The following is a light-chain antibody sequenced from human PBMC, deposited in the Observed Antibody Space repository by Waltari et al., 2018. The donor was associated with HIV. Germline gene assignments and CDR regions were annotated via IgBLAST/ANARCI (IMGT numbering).Light chain of an antibody. J-gene: IGKJ4*01. Sequence: DIQMTQSPSSLSASVGDRVSITCQASQDITNYLNWYQQKPGKAPKLLVYDASNLETGVPSRFSGSGSGTRFTLTISSLQPEDFGTYYCQQYEHLLSFGGGTKVEMK. CDR3: QQYEHLLS. CDR2: DAS. V-gene: IGKV1-33*01. CDR1: QDITNY.